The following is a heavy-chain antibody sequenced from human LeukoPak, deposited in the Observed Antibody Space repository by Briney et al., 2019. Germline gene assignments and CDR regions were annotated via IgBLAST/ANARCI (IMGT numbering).Heavy chain of an antibody. J-gene: IGHJ4*02. CDR1: GFTFSSYA. CDR3: AKDHYYDSSGYCGY. Sequence: PGGSLRLSCAASGFTFSSYAMSWVRQAPGKGLEWVSAISGSGGSTYYADSVKGRFTISRDNSKNTLYLQMNSLRAEDTAVYYCAKDHYYDSSGYCGYWGQGTLVAVSS. D-gene: IGHD3-22*01. CDR2: ISGSGGST. V-gene: IGHV3-23*01.